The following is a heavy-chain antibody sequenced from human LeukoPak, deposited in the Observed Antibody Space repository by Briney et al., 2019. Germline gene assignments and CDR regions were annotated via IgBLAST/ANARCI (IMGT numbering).Heavy chain of an antibody. CDR2: ISAYNGNT. CDR3: ARDRGSDDILTGPLFDY. J-gene: IGHJ4*02. D-gene: IGHD3-9*01. V-gene: IGHV1-18*01. Sequence: ASVKVSCKASGYTFTSYGISWVRQAPGQGLEWMGWISAYNGNTKYAQNLQGRVTMTTDTSTSTAYKELRSLRSDDTAVYYCARDRGSDDILTGPLFDYWGQGTLVTVSS. CDR1: GYTFTSYG.